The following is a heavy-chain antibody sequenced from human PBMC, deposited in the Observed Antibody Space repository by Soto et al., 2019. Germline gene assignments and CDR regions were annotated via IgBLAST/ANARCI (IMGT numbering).Heavy chain of an antibody. V-gene: IGHV1-18*01. Sequence: GASVKVSCKASGYTFTSYGISWVRQAPGQGLEWMGWISAYNGNTNYAQKLQGRVTMTTDTSTSTAYMELRSLRSDDTAVYYCARADHCSGGSCYQYFDYWGQGTLVTVSS. CDR1: GYTFTSYG. J-gene: IGHJ4*02. D-gene: IGHD2-15*01. CDR2: ISAYNGNT. CDR3: ARADHCSGGSCYQYFDY.